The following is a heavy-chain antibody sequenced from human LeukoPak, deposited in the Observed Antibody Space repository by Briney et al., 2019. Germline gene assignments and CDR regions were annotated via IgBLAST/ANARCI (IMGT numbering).Heavy chain of an antibody. V-gene: IGHV1-18*01. Sequence: ASVKVSCKASGYTFTSYGISWVRQAPGQGLEWVGWISANNGDTDYAQKFQAGVTMTTDTSTSTAYMELRSLRSDDTAVYYCARESHVSREDSWGQGTLVTVSS. CDR3: ARESHVSREDS. D-gene: IGHD1-26*01. CDR1: GYTFTSYG. CDR2: ISANNGDT. J-gene: IGHJ4*02.